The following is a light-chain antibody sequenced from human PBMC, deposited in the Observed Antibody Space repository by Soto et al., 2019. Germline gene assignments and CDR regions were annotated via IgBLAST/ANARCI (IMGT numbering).Light chain of an antibody. J-gene: IGKJ1*01. V-gene: IGKV3-11*01. CDR3: QQRADWPPTWA. Sequence: EIVLTQSPATLSLSPGESATLSCRTSHSDSDYLAWYQQKPGQAPSLLIYDASNRATGIPARFSGGGSETDFTLTISSLEPEDFAVYYCQQRADWPPTWAFGQGTKVEVK. CDR1: HSDSDY. CDR2: DAS.